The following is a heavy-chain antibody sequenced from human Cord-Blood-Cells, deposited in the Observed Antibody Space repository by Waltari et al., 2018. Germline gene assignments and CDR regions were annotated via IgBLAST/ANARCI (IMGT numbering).Heavy chain of an antibody. D-gene: IGHD7-27*01. J-gene: IGHJ2*01. CDR1: GGSFSGYY. Sequence: QVQLQQWGAGLLKPSETLSLTCAVYGGSFSGYYWSWIRQPPGKGLELLGEINHSESTNYNPALKGRVTISVDTSKNQFSLKLSSVTAADTAVYYCARGWGGHWYFDLWGRGTLVTVSS. CDR3: ARGWGGHWYFDL. V-gene: IGHV4-34*01. CDR2: INHSEST.